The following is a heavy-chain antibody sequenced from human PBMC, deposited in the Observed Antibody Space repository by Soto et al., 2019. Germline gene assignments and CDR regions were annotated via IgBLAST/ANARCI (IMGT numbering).Heavy chain of an antibody. CDR1: GFTFSSYS. Sequence: GGSLRLSCAASGFTFSSYSRNWVRQAPGKGLEWVSSISSSSSYIYYADSVKGRFTISRDNAKNSLYLQMNSLRAEDTAVYYCARAPYYDSSGAAFDIWGQGTMVTVSS. V-gene: IGHV3-21*01. D-gene: IGHD3-22*01. CDR2: ISSSSSYI. J-gene: IGHJ3*02. CDR3: ARAPYYDSSGAAFDI.